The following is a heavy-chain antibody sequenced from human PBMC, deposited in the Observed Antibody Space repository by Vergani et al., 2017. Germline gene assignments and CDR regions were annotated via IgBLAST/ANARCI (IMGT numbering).Heavy chain of an antibody. CDR1: GFTVSSNY. V-gene: IGHV3-66*01. J-gene: IGHJ2*01. Sequence: EVQLVESGGGLVQPGGSLRLSCAASGFTVSSNYMSWVRQAPGKGLEWVSVIYSGGSTYYADSVKGRFTISRDNSKNTLYLQMNSLRADDTAVYYCARRQDSSGYYYDYWYFDLWGRGTLVTVSS. D-gene: IGHD3-22*01. CDR3: ARRQDSSGYYYDYWYFDL. CDR2: IYSGGST.